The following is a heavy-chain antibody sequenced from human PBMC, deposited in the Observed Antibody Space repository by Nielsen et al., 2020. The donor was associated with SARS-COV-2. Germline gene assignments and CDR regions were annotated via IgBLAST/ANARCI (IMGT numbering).Heavy chain of an antibody. D-gene: IGHD6-13*01. V-gene: IGHV3-33*05. CDR3: ARVAAAGPDNWFDP. CDR2: ISYDGSNK. CDR1: GFTFSSYG. J-gene: IGHJ5*02. Sequence: GESLKISCAASGFTFSSYGMHWVRQAPGKGLEWVAVISYDGSNKYYADSVKGRFTISRDNSKNTLYLQMNSLRAEDTAVYYCARVAAAGPDNWFDPWGQGTLVTVSS.